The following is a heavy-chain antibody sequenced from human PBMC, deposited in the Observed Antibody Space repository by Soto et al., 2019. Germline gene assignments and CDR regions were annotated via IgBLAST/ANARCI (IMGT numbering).Heavy chain of an antibody. CDR2: IDPSDSYT. CDR1: GYSFTRYS. D-gene: IGHD6-19*01. V-gene: IGHV5-10-1*01. J-gene: IGHJ4*02. CDR3: ARRIAVDVAGFDY. Sequence: PGESLKISCKGSGYSFTRYSISWVRQIPGKGLEWMGRIDPSDSYTNYSPSFQGHVTISADKSISTAYLQWSSLKASDTAMYYCARRIAVDVAGFDYWGQGTLVTVSS.